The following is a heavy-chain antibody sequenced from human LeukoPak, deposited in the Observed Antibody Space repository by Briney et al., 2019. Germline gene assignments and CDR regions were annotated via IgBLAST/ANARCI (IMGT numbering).Heavy chain of an antibody. CDR1: GDTFSSYA. Sequence: ASVKVSCKASGDTFSSYAISWVPQAPGQGLEWMGGIIPIFGTANYAQTFQGRVTITADESTSTAYMELSSLRSEDTAVYYSARGKPYGAEFLYFDYWGQGTLVTVSS. CDR2: IIPIFGTA. CDR3: ARGKPYGAEFLYFDY. J-gene: IGHJ4*02. D-gene: IGHD4/OR15-4a*01. V-gene: IGHV1-69*13.